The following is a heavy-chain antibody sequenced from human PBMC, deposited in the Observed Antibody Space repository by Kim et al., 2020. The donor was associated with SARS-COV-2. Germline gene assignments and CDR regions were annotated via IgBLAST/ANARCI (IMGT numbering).Heavy chain of an antibody. V-gene: IGHV4-34*01. J-gene: IGHJ4*02. CDR2: INHSGSI. Sequence: SETLSLTCAVYGGSFSGYYWSWIRQPPGKGLEWIGEINHSGSINYNPSLKSRVTISVDTSKNQFSLKLSSVTAADTAVYYCARDSYYGSGQAYFDYWGQG. CDR1: GGSFSGYY. CDR3: ARDSYYGSGQAYFDY. D-gene: IGHD3-10*01.